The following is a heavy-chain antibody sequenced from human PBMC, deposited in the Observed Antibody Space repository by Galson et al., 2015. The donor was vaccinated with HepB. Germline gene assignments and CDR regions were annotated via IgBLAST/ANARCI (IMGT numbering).Heavy chain of an antibody. D-gene: IGHD3-22*01. Sequence: SCKASGYTFTSYDINWLRQAPGKGLEWMGGFDPEDGETIYAQKFQGRVTMTEDTSTDTAYMELSSLRSEDTAVYYCATYYGLNYYDPKNAFDIWGQGTMVTVSS. CDR3: ATYYGLNYYDPKNAFDI. CDR2: FDPEDGET. J-gene: IGHJ3*02. V-gene: IGHV1-24*01. CDR1: GYTFTSYD.